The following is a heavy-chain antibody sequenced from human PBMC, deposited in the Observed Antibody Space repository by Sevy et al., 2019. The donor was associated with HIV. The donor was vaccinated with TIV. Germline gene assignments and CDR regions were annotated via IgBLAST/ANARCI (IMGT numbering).Heavy chain of an antibody. V-gene: IGHV1-2*02. Sequence: ASVKVSCKVSGDSFTARYILWVRQAPGQGLEWMGWINPNNGGTNYAHKFQGRITMTRDTAISTAYMEVSRLTSDDTAVYYCARDTTRLSYNYGSGSYYYGHFGMDVWGQGTTVTVS. CDR2: INPNNGGT. J-gene: IGHJ6*02. CDR3: ARDTTRLSYNYGSGSYYYGHFGMDV. CDR1: GDSFTARY. D-gene: IGHD3-10*01.